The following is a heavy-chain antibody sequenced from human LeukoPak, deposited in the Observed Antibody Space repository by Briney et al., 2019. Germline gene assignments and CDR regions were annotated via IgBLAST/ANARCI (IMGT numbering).Heavy chain of an antibody. D-gene: IGHD3-22*01. CDR1: GGSISSYY. CDR2: IYYSGST. Sequence: PSETLSLTCTVSGGSISSYYWSWIRQPPGKGLEWIGYIYYSGSTNYNPSLKSRVTISVDTSKNQFSLKLSSVTAADTAVYYCVGLHYYDSSGYDSYWYFDLWGRGTLVTVSS. V-gene: IGHV4-59*01. CDR3: VGLHYYDSSGYDSYWYFDL. J-gene: IGHJ2*01.